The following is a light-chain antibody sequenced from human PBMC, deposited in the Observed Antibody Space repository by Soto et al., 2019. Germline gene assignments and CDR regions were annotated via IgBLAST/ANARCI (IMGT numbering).Light chain of an antibody. CDR3: QHYGSSPWT. V-gene: IGKV1-5*01. CDR2: DAS. CDR1: QSISSW. Sequence: DIQMTQSPSTLSASVGDRVTITCRASQSISSWLAWYQQKPGKAPKLLIYDASSLESGVPLRFSGSGSGTEFTLTISRLEPEDFAVYFCQHYGSSPWTFGQGTKVDIK. J-gene: IGKJ1*01.